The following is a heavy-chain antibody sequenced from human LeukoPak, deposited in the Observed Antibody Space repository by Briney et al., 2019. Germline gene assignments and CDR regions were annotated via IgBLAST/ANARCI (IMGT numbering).Heavy chain of an antibody. V-gene: IGHV1-2*02. D-gene: IGHD1-26*01. CDR1: GYTFTDYY. J-gene: IGHJ4*02. CDR3: AREGPIVGATHLVDY. CDR2: INPNSGGT. Sequence: GASVKVSCKASGYTFTDYYMHWVRQAPGQGLEWMGWINPNSGGTNYAQKFQGRVTMTRDTSISTACMELSRLRSDDTAVYYCAREGPIVGATHLVDYWGQGTLVTVSS.